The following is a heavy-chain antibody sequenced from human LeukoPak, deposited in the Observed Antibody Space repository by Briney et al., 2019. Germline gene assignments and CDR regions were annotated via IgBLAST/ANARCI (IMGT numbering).Heavy chain of an antibody. Sequence: GRSLRLSCAASGFTFSNYGMHWVRQAPGKGLEWVAVIWFDGSKTYHADSVKGRFTISRDNSKNTLYLQMNSLRAEDTAVYYCAKGLVDYFDYWGQGTLVTVSS. J-gene: IGHJ4*02. CDR2: IWFDGSKT. CDR3: AKGLVDYFDY. D-gene: IGHD2-8*02. CDR1: GFTFSNYG. V-gene: IGHV3-33*06.